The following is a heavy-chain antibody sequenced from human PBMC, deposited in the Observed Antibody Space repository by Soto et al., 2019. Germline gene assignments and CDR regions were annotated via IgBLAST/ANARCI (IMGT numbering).Heavy chain of an antibody. CDR3: VRESGDNWDYEAY. CDR2: IYTSGNT. D-gene: IGHD1-7*01. V-gene: IGHV4-4*07. Sequence: SETLSLTCTVSGGSISSYHWSWIRQSAGKGLEWIGRIYTSGNTHYNPSLKSRVTVSIDTSKNQFFLTVNSVTAADSAVYYCVRESGDNWDYEAYWGQGTPVTVSS. CDR1: GGSISSYH. J-gene: IGHJ4*02.